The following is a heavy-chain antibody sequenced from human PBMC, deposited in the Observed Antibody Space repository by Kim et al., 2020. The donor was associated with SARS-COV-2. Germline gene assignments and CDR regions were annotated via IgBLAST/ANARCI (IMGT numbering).Heavy chain of an antibody. D-gene: IGHD3-10*01. CDR3: AKAQRVLLWFGEDAFDI. Sequence: GGSLRLSCAASGFTFRTIAMTWVPQPPGKGLEWVSAISGSVGTKNKADPVKGRFTSPRDNSKNTLYLQMNSLRAEDTAVYYCAKAQRVLLWFGEDAFDIWGQGTMVTVSS. V-gene: IGHV3-23*01. J-gene: IGHJ3*02. CDR1: GFTFRTIA. CDR2: ISGSVGTK.